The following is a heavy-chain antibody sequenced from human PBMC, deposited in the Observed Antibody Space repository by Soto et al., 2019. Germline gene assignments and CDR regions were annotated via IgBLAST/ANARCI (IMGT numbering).Heavy chain of an antibody. CDR3: ARATYAAVVDRSYFYYGMDV. J-gene: IGHJ6*02. CDR2: IIPLFGTA. D-gene: IGHD2-21*01. CDR1: GGTFSSYA. Sequence: QVQLVQSGAEVRKPGSSVKVSCKASGGTFSSYAISWVRQAPGQGLKWMGGIIPLFGTANYAQKFQGRVTITADESTSTAYMEVSSLRSEDTAVYYCARATYAAVVDRSYFYYGMDVWGQGTTVTVSS. V-gene: IGHV1-69*01.